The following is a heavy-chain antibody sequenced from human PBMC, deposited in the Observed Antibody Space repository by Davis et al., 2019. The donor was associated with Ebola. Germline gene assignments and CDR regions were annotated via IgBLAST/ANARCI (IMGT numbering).Heavy chain of an antibody. CDR2: INPHNGNT. Sequence: ASVKVSCKASGGTFSSYGITWVRQAPGQGLEWMGWINPHNGNTNYAQNVQGRVTMTTDTSTSTAYMEVGSLKSDDTAVYYCARAQFPTTSDHWGQGTLITVSS. D-gene: IGHD1-1*01. V-gene: IGHV1-18*01. CDR3: ARAQFPTTSDH. J-gene: IGHJ4*02. CDR1: GGTFSSYG.